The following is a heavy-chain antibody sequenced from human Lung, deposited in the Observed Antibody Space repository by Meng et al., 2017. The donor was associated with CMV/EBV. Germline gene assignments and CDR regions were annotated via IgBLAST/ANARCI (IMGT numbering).Heavy chain of an antibody. CDR1: GFTFSKSW. V-gene: IGHV3-74*01. Sequence: GESXKISXAASGFTFSKSWIHWVRQAPGKGLVWVSRINDDGSSTTYADSVKGRFTVSRDNAKDTLYLQMSSLRAEDTAVYYCARDFVYCSRTSCYMGDFHYYGLDVWGQGXTVTVSS. J-gene: IGHJ6*02. D-gene: IGHD2-2*02. CDR2: INDDGSST. CDR3: ARDFVYCSRTSCYMGDFHYYGLDV.